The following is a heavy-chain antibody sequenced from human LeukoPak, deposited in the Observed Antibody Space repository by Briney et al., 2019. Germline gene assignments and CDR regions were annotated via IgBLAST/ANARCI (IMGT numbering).Heavy chain of an antibody. J-gene: IGHJ6*04. V-gene: IGHV3-48*03. CDR1: GFTFSTYW. Sequence: GGSLRLSCAASGFTFSTYWMTWVRQAPGKGLEWVSSISRSGSTKYYADSVKGRFTISRDNAKNSLYLQMNSLRAEDTAVYYCAELGITMIGGVWGKGTTVTISS. D-gene: IGHD3-10*02. CDR2: ISRSGSTK. CDR3: AELGITMIGGV.